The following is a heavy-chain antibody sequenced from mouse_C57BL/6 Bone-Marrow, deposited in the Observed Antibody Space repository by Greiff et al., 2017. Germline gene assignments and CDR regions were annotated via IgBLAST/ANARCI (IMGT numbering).Heavy chain of an antibody. V-gene: IGHV1-81*01. D-gene: IGHD4-1*02. CDR2: IYPRSGNT. CDR1: GYTFTSYG. Sequence: VQVVESGAELARPGASVKLSCKASGYTFTSYGISWVKQRTGQGLEWIGEIYPRSGNTYYNEKFKGKATLTADKSSSTAYMELRSLTSDDSAVYFCARYAFNWDEAWFAYWGQATLVTVSA. J-gene: IGHJ3*01. CDR3: ARYAFNWDEAWFAY.